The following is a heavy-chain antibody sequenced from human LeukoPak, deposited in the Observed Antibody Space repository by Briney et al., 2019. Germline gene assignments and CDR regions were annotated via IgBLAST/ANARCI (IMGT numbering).Heavy chain of an antibody. CDR2: IYDRGPA. J-gene: IGHJ5*01. Sequence: PSQTLSLTCTVSGYAITSGGFSWNWIRQPPGKGLEWIGCIYDRGPAYYNPSLKSRFTISVDRPKNQFFLNVTPLTAADTAVYYCARSRQASGLFNSWGQGTLVVVSS. D-gene: IGHD3-10*01. V-gene: IGHV4-30-2*01. CDR1: GYAITSGGFS. CDR3: ARSRQASGLFNS.